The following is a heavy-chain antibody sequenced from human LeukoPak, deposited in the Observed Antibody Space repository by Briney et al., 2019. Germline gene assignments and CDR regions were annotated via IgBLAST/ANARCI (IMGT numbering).Heavy chain of an antibody. D-gene: IGHD6-19*01. CDR2: INPNSSGT. J-gene: IGHJ5*02. V-gene: IGHV1-2*02. CDR1: GYTFTGYY. Sequence: ASVKVSCKASGYTFTGYYMHWVRQAPGQGLEWMGWINPNSSGTNYAQKFQGRVTMTRDTSISTAYMELRRLRSDDTAVYYCASKQWLVQRDWFDPWGQGTLVTVSS. CDR3: ASKQWLVQRDWFDP.